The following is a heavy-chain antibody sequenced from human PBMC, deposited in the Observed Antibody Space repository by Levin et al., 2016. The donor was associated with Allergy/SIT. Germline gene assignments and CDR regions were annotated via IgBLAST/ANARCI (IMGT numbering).Heavy chain of an antibody. J-gene: IGHJ4*02. CDR3: ARIIYDSSGYWFDY. V-gene: IGHV4-39*01. CDR2: IYYSGST. D-gene: IGHD3-22*01. Sequence: SETLSLTCTVSGGSISSSPHFWGWIRQSPGKGLEWIGSIYYSGSTYYNPSLKSRVTISVDTSKKQFSLKLSSVTAADTAVYYCARIIYDSSGYWFDYWGQGTLVTVSS. CDR1: GGSISSSPHF.